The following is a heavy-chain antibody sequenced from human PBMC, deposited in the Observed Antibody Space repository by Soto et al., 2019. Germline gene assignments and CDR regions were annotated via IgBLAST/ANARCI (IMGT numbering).Heavy chain of an antibody. Sequence: DVLLVETGGGLIQPGRSLSLSCVASGFTVSSKYMSWVRQAPGKGLEWVSVLWSAGNTYYADSARGRFTISRDSSKNTLYLEMSSLRADDPAVYYCAREAPMDVWGQGTTVIVSS. J-gene: IGHJ6*02. CDR1: GFTVSSKY. CDR3: AREAPMDV. CDR2: LWSAGNT. V-gene: IGHV3-53*02.